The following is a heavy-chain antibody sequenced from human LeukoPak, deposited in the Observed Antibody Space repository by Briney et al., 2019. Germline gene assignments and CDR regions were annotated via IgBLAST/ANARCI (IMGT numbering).Heavy chain of an antibody. CDR2: INWSGTNT. Sequence: VRPGGSLRLSCVGSGFTLEDHGMSWVRQVPGKGPEWLSGINWSGTNTDYADSVRGRFTISRDNAKNSLYLQMNNLRAEDTALYRCARASGPGYYNFYMDVWGKGTTVTISS. D-gene: IGHD1-14*01. J-gene: IGHJ6*03. CDR3: ARASGPGYYNFYMDV. CDR1: GFTLEDHG. V-gene: IGHV3-20*01.